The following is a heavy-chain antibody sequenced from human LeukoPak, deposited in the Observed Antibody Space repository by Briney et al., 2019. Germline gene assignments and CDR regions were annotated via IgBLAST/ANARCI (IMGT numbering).Heavy chain of an antibody. V-gene: IGHV1-2*02. CDR1: GYTFTGYY. CDR3: ARDTYYYGSGSYYNFDY. J-gene: IGHJ4*02. CDR2: INPNSGGT. D-gene: IGHD3-10*01. Sequence: ASVKVSCKASGYTFTGYYMHWVRQAPGQGLEWMGWINPNSGGTNYAQKFQGRVTMTRDTSISTAYMELSRLRSDDTAVYYCARDTYYYGSGSYYNFDYWGQGTLVTVSS.